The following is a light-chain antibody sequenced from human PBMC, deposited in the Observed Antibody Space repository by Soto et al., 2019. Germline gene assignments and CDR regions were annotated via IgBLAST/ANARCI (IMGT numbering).Light chain of an antibody. J-gene: IGKJ5*01. CDR1: QSVSSL. CDR3: QQYHYWPYT. CDR2: STS. V-gene: IGKV3-15*01. Sequence: VLTQSPATLSVSPGERVTLSCRASQSVSSLLAWYQQKPGQAPRLLIYSTSTRATGISARFSGSGSGTEFTLTISSLQSEDFAIYYCQQYHYWPYTFGQGTRLEIK.